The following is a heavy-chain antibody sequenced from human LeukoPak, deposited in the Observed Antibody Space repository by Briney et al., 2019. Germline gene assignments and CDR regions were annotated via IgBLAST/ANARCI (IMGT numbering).Heavy chain of an antibody. J-gene: IGHJ4*02. CDR2: ISYDGSNK. Sequence: GGSLRLSCAASGFTFSSYAMHWVRQAPGKGLEWVAAISYDGSNKYSADSVKGRFTISRDNSKNTLYLQMNSLRAEDTAVYYCAKDPSHYDILTGYYRNFDYWGQGTLVTVSS. D-gene: IGHD3-9*01. V-gene: IGHV3-30*04. CDR3: AKDPSHYDILTGYYRNFDY. CDR1: GFTFSSYA.